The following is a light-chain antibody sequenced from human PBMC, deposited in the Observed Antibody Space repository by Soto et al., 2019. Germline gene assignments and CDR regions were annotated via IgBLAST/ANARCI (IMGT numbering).Light chain of an antibody. J-gene: IGKJ1*01. CDR2: KAS. Sequence: DIQMTRAPSTVGGAVGDRVTITCRASQTISSWLAWYQQKPGKAPKLLIYKASTLKSGVPSRFSGSGSGTEFTLTISSLQPDDFATYYCQHYNSYSEAFGQGTKVDIK. V-gene: IGKV1-5*03. CDR3: QHYNSYSEA. CDR1: QTISSW.